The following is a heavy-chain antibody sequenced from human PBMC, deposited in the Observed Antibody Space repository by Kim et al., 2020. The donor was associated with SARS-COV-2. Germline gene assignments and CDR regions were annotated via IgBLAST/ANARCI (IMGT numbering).Heavy chain of an antibody. CDR3: ARGCYGSGIRFDY. CDR2: INHSGST. J-gene: IGHJ4*02. CDR1: GGSFSGYY. D-gene: IGHD3-10*01. V-gene: IGHV4-34*01. Sequence: SETLSLTCAVYGGSFSGYYWSWIRQPPGKGLEWIGEINHSGSTNYNPSLKSRVTISVDTSKNQFSLKLSSVTAADTAVYYCARGCYGSGIRFDYWGQGTLVTVSS.